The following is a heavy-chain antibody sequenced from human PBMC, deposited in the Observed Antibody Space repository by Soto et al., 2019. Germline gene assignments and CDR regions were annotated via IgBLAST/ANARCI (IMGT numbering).Heavy chain of an antibody. D-gene: IGHD3-10*01. V-gene: IGHV1-69*13. J-gene: IGHJ4*02. Sequence: SVKGYCKASGGTFSDSVTSWVRQVPGQGLEWMGGIVPMFGKANLAEKFQDRVTITADESTSTAYMELSSLRSDDSAVYYCARGRDGSNYYFDYWGQGTLVTVSS. CDR3: ARGRDGSNYYFDY. CDR1: GGTFSDSV. CDR2: IVPMFGKA.